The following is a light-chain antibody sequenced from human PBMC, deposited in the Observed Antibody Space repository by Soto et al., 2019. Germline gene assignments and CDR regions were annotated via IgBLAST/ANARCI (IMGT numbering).Light chain of an antibody. CDR1: QSISSW. Sequence: DIQMTQSPSTLSASVGDRVTITCRASQSISSWLAWYQQKPGKAPRLLVYKAFSLESGVPSRFSGSGSGTEFTLTISILQPDDFATYYCQQYNSYPWTFGQGTKVEIK. J-gene: IGKJ1*01. CDR3: QQYNSYPWT. CDR2: KAF. V-gene: IGKV1-5*03.